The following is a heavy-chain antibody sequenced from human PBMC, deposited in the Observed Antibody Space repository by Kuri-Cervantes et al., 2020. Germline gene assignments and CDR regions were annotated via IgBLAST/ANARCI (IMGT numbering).Heavy chain of an antibody. Sequence: GESLKISCAASGFTFSNAWVSWVRQAPGKGLEWVGRIKSKTDGGTTDYAAPVKGRFTISRDDSKNTLYLQMNSLKTEDTAVYYCARDHNWYFDLWGRGTLVTVSS. CDR3: ARDHNWYFDL. CDR2: IKSKTDGGTT. CDR1: GFTFSNAW. V-gene: IGHV3-15*01. J-gene: IGHJ2*01.